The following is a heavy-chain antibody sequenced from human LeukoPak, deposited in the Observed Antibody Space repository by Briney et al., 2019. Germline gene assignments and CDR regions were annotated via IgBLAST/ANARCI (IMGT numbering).Heavy chain of an antibody. Sequence: PGGSLRLSCAASGFTFSSYTMSWVRQAPGMGLEWVSAIAGTGGSTFYANSVKGRFTISRDSSKNTLSLQMNSLRAEDTAVYYCAKGESITSAWFESWGQGTLVTVSS. CDR2: IAGTGGST. J-gene: IGHJ5*01. CDR1: GFTFSSYT. D-gene: IGHD5-24*01. V-gene: IGHV3-23*01. CDR3: AKGESITSAWFES.